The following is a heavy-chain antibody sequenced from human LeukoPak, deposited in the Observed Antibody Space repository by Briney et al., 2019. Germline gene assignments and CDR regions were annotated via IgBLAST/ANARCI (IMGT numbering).Heavy chain of an antibody. D-gene: IGHD3-10*01. CDR3: ASLGDYYGSGSHAPFDY. CDR1: GYTFTGFF. Sequence: ASVKVPCKASGYTFTGFFMHWVRQAPGQGLEWMGWINPNSGATNFAQKFQGRVTMTRDTSISTAYMELTRLRSDDTAVYYCASLGDYYGSGSHAPFDYWGQGTLVTVSS. V-gene: IGHV1-2*02. J-gene: IGHJ4*02. CDR2: INPNSGAT.